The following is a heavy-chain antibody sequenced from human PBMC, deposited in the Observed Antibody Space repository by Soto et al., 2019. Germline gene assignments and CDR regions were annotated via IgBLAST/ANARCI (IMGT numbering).Heavy chain of an antibody. D-gene: IGHD1-26*01. Sequence: QVQLVESGGGVVQPGRSLSLSCAASGFTFSSYGMHWVRQAPGKGLEWVAVISYDGSNKYYADSVKGRFTISRDNSKNTLYLQMNSLRAEDTAVYYCAKDLLVVGATPAYYWGQGTLVTVSS. J-gene: IGHJ4*02. CDR2: ISYDGSNK. CDR3: AKDLLVVGATPAYY. V-gene: IGHV3-30*18. CDR1: GFTFSSYG.